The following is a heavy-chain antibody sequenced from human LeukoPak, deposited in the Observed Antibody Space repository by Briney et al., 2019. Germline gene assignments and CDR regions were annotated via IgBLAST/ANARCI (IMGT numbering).Heavy chain of an antibody. D-gene: IGHD2-15*01. V-gene: IGHV3-7*01. Sequence: GGSLRLSCAASGFTFSIFWMSWVREAPGKGLEWVADIKQEGSEKYYVDSVKGRFTISRDNAKNSLYLELNRLRAEDTAVYYRARGRYCSGGSCYSPLYYFDHWGQGTQVTVPS. CDR3: ARGRYCSGGSCYSPLYYFDH. CDR2: IKQEGSEK. CDR1: GFTFSIFW. J-gene: IGHJ4*02.